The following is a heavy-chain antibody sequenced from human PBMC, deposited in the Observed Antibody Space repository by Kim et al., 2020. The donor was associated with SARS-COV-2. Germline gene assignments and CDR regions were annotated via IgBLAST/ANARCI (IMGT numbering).Heavy chain of an antibody. V-gene: IGHV1-18*01. CDR3: ARDVRFLEWSAFDY. D-gene: IGHD3-3*01. J-gene: IGHJ4*02. Sequence: QKLQGRVTMTTDTSTSTAYMELRSLRSDDTAVYYCARDVRFLEWSAFDYWGQGTLVTVSS.